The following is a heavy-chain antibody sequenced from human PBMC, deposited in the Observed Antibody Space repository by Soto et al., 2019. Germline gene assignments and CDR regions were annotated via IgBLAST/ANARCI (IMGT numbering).Heavy chain of an antibody. D-gene: IGHD2-2*01. CDR2: IYPGDSDT. CDR3: ARSLFDIVVVPAASYYYYMDV. J-gene: IGHJ6*03. CDR1: GYSFTSYW. V-gene: IGHV5-51*01. Sequence: GESLKISCKGSGYSFTSYWIGWVRQMPGKGLEWMGIIYPGDSDTRYSPSFQGQVTISADKSISTAYLQWSSLKASDTAMYYCARSLFDIVVVPAASYYYYMDVWGKGTTVTVSS.